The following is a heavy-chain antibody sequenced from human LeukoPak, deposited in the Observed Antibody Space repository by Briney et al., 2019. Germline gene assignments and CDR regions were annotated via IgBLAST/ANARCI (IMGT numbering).Heavy chain of an antibody. CDR2: IYTSGST. J-gene: IGHJ4*02. Sequence: SSETLSLTCTVSGGSISSGSYYWSWIRQPAGKGLEWIGRIYTSGSTNYNPSLKSRVTISVDTSKNQFSLKLSSVTAADTAVYYCARDAPNHDSSGYYLDYWGQGALVTVSS. D-gene: IGHD3-22*01. V-gene: IGHV4-61*02. CDR1: GGSISSGSYY. CDR3: ARDAPNHDSSGYYLDY.